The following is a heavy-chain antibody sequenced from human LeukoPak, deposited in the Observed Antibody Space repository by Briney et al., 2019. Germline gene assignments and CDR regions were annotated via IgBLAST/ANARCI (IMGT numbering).Heavy chain of an antibody. CDR2: ISYDGSNK. CDR3: ASGVRGVIQY. J-gene: IGHJ4*02. D-gene: IGHD3-10*01. CDR1: GFTFSSYA. V-gene: IGHV3-30*04. Sequence: GGSLRLSCAASGFTFSSYAMHWVRQAPGKGLEWVAVISYDGSNKYYADSVKGRFTISRDNAKNSLYLQMNSLRAEDTAVYYCASGVRGVIQYWGQGTLVTVSS.